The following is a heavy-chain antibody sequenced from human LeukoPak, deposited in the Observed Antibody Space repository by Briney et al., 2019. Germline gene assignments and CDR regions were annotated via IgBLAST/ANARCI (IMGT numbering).Heavy chain of an antibody. CDR1: GFTFSSYW. Sequence: PGGSLRLSCAASGFTFSSYWMHWVRQAPGKGPEFVANIKQDGSEKYYVDSVKGRFTISRDNAKNSLFLQMNSLKAEDTAVYYCARIGLRGPVFDYWGQGTLVTVSS. V-gene: IGHV3-7*01. J-gene: IGHJ4*02. D-gene: IGHD4-17*01. CDR3: ARIGLRGPVFDY. CDR2: IKQDGSEK.